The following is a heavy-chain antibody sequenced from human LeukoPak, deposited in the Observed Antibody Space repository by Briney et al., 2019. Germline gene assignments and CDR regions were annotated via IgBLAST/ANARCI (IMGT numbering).Heavy chain of an antibody. J-gene: IGHJ4*02. CDR3: ARHGGTLDYFDY. CDR2: ISDGGVT. V-gene: IGHV4-59*08. D-gene: IGHD1-26*01. CDR1: GGSISTYY. Sequence: SETLSLTCNVSGGSISTYYWSWIRQPPGKGLEWIGYISDGGVTSYNPSLKRCVTISVDSPKNRFSLRLTSLTAVDTALYYCARHGGTLDYFDYWGPGSLVTVSS.